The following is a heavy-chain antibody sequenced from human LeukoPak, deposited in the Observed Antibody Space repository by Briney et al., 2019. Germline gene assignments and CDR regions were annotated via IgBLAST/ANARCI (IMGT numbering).Heavy chain of an antibody. V-gene: IGHV4-30-2*01. J-gene: IGHJ4*02. D-gene: IGHD4-17*01. CDR2: IYHSGST. CDR1: GGSISSGGYS. CDR3: ARGRAYTDDCGDYGDYFDY. Sequence: SETLSLTCAVSGGSISSGGYSWSWIRQPPGKGLEWIGYIYHSGSTYYNPSLKSRVTISVDRSKNQFSLKLSSVTAADTAVYYCARGRAYTDDCGDYGDYFDYWGQGTLVTVSS.